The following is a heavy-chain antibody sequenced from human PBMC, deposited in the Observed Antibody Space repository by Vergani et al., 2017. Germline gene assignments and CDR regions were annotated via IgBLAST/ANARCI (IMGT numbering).Heavy chain of an antibody. J-gene: IGHJ4*02. CDR1: GHSITSGYF. Sequence: QVQLQQWGAGLLKPSETLSLTCTVSGHSITSGYFWGWIRQPPGKGLEWIGGVYHSGTTYYNPSLKSRVTISVVTSKNQFSLRLSSVTAADTAVYYCARVDGSGYYSDYWGQGTLVTVSS. CDR2: VYHSGTT. D-gene: IGHD3-22*01. V-gene: IGHV4-38-2*02. CDR3: ARVDGSGYYSDY.